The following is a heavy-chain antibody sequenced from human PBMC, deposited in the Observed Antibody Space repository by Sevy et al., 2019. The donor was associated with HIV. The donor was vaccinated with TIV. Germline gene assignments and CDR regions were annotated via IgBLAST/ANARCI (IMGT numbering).Heavy chain of an antibody. CDR2: ISGSGSST. CDR3: SKPGGGNWEGSYFQH. D-gene: IGHD2-15*01. Sequence: GGSLRLSCAASGFTFNNYAMSWVRQAPGKGLEWVSAISGSGSSTYYADSVKGRLTISRDNSKDTPYLQMNSLRAEDTAIYYGSKPGGGNWEGSYFQHWGQGTLVTVSS. V-gene: IGHV3-23*01. CDR1: GFTFNNYA. J-gene: IGHJ1*01.